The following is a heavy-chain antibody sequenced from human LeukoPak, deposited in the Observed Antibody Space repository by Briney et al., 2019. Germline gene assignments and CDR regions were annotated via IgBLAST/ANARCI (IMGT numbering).Heavy chain of an antibody. D-gene: IGHD3-10*01. CDR2: INSDGSSA. CDR3: ARYGFGELPMG. V-gene: IGHV3-74*01. J-gene: IGHJ4*02. CDR1: GFTFSSYW. Sequence: GGSLRLSCAASGFTFSSYWMHWVRQAPGKGLVWVSRINSDGSSATYADSVKGRFTISRDNAKNTLYLQMNSLRAEDTAVYYCARYGFGELPMGWGQGTLVTVSS.